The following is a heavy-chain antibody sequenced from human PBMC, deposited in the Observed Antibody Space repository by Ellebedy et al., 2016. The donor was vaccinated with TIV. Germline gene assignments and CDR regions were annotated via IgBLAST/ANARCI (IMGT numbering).Heavy chain of an antibody. CDR2: IRQDGRDK. Sequence: GESLKISCAASGFSFRSYWMSWVRQAPGKGLEWVANIRQDGRDKYYVDSVKGRFTISRDNAKNSLFLQMNSLGVEDTAVYYCATDGSYGDYLSPAHASVMWGQGTLVSVSS. CDR1: GFSFRSYW. V-gene: IGHV3-7*01. CDR3: ATDGSYGDYLSPAHASVM. J-gene: IGHJ3*02. D-gene: IGHD4-17*01.